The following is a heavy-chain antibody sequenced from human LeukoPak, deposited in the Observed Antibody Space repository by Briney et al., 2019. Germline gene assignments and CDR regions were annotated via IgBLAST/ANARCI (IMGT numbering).Heavy chain of an antibody. J-gene: IGHJ6*03. CDR2: MNPQSGKA. V-gene: IGHV1-8*03. D-gene: IGHD4-11*01. CDR1: GYMFTNYD. Sequence: GASVKVSCKAAGYMFTNYDINWVRQATGQGLEWMGWMNPQSGKASSEQKFRGSVNITRDASITTAYMELSSLRCEDTAVYYCARGSNSSNFGSAYYYYMDVWGKGTTVTASS. CDR3: ARGSNSSNFGSAYYYYMDV.